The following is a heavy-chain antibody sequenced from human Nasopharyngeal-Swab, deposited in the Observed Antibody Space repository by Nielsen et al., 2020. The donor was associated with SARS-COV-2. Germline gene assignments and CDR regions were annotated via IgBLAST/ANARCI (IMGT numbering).Heavy chain of an antibody. J-gene: IGHJ6*02. CDR1: GVTVSTNY. V-gene: IGHV3-66*01. CDR2: MYSGGNT. CDR3: ARDGLDYDFWSAYFMDV. Sequence: GGSLRLSCAVSGVTVSTNYMYWVRQAPGKGLEWVSVMYSGGNTFYADSVKDRFIISRDKSKNTLDLQMNRLRAEDTAVYYCARDGLDYDFWSAYFMDVWGQGTTVTVSS. D-gene: IGHD3-3*01.